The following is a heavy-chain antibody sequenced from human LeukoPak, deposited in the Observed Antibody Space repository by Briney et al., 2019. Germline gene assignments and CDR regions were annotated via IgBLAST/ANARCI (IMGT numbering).Heavy chain of an antibody. CDR1: GFSFSSYW. CDR3: ATSADSPGNS. CDR2: VKQEESAK. V-gene: IGHV3-7*01. D-gene: IGHD4-23*01. Sequence: GGSLRLSCAASGFSFSSYWMSWVRQALEKGLEWVANVKQEESAKYYVDSVKGRFTISRDNAKNSLYLQMTNLRAEDTAVYYCATSADSPGNSWGQGTLITVSS. J-gene: IGHJ4*02.